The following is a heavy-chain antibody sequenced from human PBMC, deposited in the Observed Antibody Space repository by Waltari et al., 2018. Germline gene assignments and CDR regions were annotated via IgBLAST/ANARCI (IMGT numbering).Heavy chain of an antibody. J-gene: IGHJ4*02. D-gene: IGHD1-26*01. Sequence: VQLVASGGDALPPGGSLRLTCDTSGFTFFNYEMNWVRQAPEKGLEGSAYISNPSTSTFYSDSGRSRFTISRDYAKNTVLLKMNDLRVDDSGLYYCTRGLVGAPGWSQGTLVTVSS. CDR2: ISNPSTST. CDR3: TRGLVGAPG. CDR1: GFTFFNYE. V-gene: IGHV3-48*03.